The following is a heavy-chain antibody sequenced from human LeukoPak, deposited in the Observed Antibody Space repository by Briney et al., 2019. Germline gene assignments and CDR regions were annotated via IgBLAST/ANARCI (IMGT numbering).Heavy chain of an antibody. CDR3: ARVRTWIQGDPAVPAHYYFDY. CDR2: IIPIFGTA. CDR1: GGTFSSYA. D-gene: IGHD5-18*01. Sequence: SVKVSRKASGGTFSSYAISWVRQAPGQGLEWMGGIIPIFGTANYAQKFQGRVTITADESTSTAYMELSSLRSEDTAVYYCARVRTWIQGDPAVPAHYYFDYWGQGTLVTVSS. V-gene: IGHV1-69*13. J-gene: IGHJ4*02.